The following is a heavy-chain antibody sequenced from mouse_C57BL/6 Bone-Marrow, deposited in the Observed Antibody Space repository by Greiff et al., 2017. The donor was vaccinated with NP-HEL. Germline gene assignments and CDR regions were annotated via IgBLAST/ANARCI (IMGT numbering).Heavy chain of an antibody. Sequence: EVKLMESEGGLVQPGSSMKLSCTASGFTFSDYYMAWVRQVPEKGLEWVANINYDGSSTYYLDSLKSRFIISRDNAKNILYLQMSSLKSEDTATYYCAMLYYGSKDWYFDVWGTGTTVTVSS. CDR1: GFTFSDYY. D-gene: IGHD1-1*01. CDR2: INYDGSST. J-gene: IGHJ1*03. V-gene: IGHV5-16*01. CDR3: AMLYYGSKDWYFDV.